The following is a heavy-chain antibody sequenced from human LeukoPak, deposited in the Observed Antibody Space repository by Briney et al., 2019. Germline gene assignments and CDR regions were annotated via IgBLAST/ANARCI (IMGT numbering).Heavy chain of an antibody. CDR1: GFTFDDDA. CDR2: ISWNRGSI. CDR3: ARETESPDYGPRPLDY. D-gene: IGHD4-17*01. J-gene: IGHJ4*02. V-gene: IGHV3-9*01. Sequence: PGGSLRLSCAASGFTFDDDAMHRVRQAPGKGLEWVSGISWNRGSIGYADSVKGRFTISRDNAKNTLYLQMNSLRAEDTAVYYCARETESPDYGPRPLDYWGQGTLVTVSS.